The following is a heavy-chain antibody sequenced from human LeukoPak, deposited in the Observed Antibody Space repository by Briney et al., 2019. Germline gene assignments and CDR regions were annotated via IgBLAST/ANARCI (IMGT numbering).Heavy chain of an antibody. D-gene: IGHD3-22*01. Sequence: GESLKISCKGSGYSFISYWIGWVRQMPGKGLEWIGIIYPGDSDTRYSPSFQGQVTISADKSISTAYLQWSSLKASDTAMYYCARQDYYYDSSGYFRLFDYWGQGTLVTVSS. CDR3: ARQDYYYDSSGYFRLFDY. CDR2: IYPGDSDT. J-gene: IGHJ4*02. CDR1: GYSFISYW. V-gene: IGHV5-51*01.